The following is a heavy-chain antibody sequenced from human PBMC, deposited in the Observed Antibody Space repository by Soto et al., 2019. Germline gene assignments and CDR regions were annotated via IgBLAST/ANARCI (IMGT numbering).Heavy chain of an antibody. CDR3: AKGRLYQSDY. Sequence: EVQLLQSGGGLVQPGGSLRLSCAASEFTXXXYVMTWVRQAPGKGLEWVSTISGNGGSTYYADSVKGRFTISRDNSKNTLYLQMNSLRAEDTAVYYCAKGRLYQSDYWGQGTLVTVSS. D-gene: IGHD2-8*01. CDR1: EFTXXXYV. J-gene: IGHJ4*02. V-gene: IGHV3-23*01. CDR2: ISGNGGST.